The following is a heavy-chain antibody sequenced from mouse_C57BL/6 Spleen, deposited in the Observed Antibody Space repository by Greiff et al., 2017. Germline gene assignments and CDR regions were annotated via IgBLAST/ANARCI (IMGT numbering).Heavy chain of an antibody. Sequence: QVQLQQPGPELVKPGASVKLSCKASGYTFTSYWMNWVKQRPGRGLEWIGSIDPNSGGTKYNEKFKSKATLTVDKPSSTAYMQLISLTSEDSAVYYCARGDGSSYWYFDVWGTGTTVTVSS. V-gene: IGHV1-72*01. J-gene: IGHJ1*03. D-gene: IGHD1-1*01. CDR2: IDPNSGGT. CDR3: ARGDGSSYWYFDV. CDR1: GYTFTSYW.